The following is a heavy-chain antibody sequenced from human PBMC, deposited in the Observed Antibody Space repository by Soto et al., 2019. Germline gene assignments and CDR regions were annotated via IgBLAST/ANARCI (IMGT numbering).Heavy chain of an antibody. D-gene: IGHD5-18*01. CDR3: ATESGSTYGYFDH. J-gene: IGHJ4*02. Sequence: SETLSLTCTVSGGSVTSDEDYWTWIRQSPGKGLEWLGYISNSGSTGYNPSLKTRLSMSVDRSKNQFTLRLTSATAADTAVYFCATESGSTYGYFDHWGQGTQVTVSS. CDR1: GGSVTSDEDY. CDR2: ISNSGST. V-gene: IGHV4-30-4*01.